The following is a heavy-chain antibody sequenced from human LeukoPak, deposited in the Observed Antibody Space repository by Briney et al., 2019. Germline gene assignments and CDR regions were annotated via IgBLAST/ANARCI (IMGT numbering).Heavy chain of an antibody. CDR3: AGGFSGSSCPGY. Sequence: PGGSLRLSCAASGVAATNNYMSWGREAPGEGLERGSVICIAGSTYYADYVKGRFNISRDNSKNTLYLQMNSLKTEDTAVYYCAGGFSGSSCPGYWGQGTLVTVSS. J-gene: IGHJ4*02. CDR1: GVAATNNY. D-gene: IGHD1-26*01. V-gene: IGHV3-66*02. CDR2: ICIAGST.